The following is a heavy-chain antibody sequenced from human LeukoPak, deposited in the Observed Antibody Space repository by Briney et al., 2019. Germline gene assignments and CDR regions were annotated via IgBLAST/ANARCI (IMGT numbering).Heavy chain of an antibody. CDR2: IYTSGST. J-gene: IGHJ6*03. V-gene: IGHV4-4*07. CDR1: GGSISSYY. D-gene: IGHD3-3*01. CDR3: ARGTNFWSGYPTYYYYMDV. Sequence: SETLSLTCTVSGGSISSYYWSWIRQPAGKGLEWIGRIYTSGSTNYNPSLKSRVTMSVDTSKNQFSLKLSSVTAADTAVYYCARGTNFWSGYPTYYYYMDVWGKGTTVTVSS.